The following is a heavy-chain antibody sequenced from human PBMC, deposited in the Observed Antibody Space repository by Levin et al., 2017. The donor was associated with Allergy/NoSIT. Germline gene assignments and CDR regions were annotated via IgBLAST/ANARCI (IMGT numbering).Heavy chain of an antibody. J-gene: IGHJ4*02. CDR1: GGSISGGGYH. V-gene: IGHV4-31*02. Sequence: SQTLSLTCTVSGGSISGGGYHWTWIRQHPEKGLEWIGYIYYSGSTSYNPSLKSRLMISVDTSRNPFSLNVSSVNAADTAVYYCTREDGSAFDFWGQGALVTVAS. CDR3: TREDGSAFDF. CDR2: IYYSGST. D-gene: IGHD2-2*03.